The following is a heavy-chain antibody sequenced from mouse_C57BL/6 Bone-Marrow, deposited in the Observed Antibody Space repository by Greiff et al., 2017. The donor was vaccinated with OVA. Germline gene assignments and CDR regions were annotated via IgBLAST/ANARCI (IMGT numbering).Heavy chain of an antibody. J-gene: IGHJ3*01. V-gene: IGHV1-69*01. CDR2: IDPSDSYT. CDR1: GYTFTSYW. CDR3: ARGTYDYDGRFAY. D-gene: IGHD2-4*01. Sequence: QVQLQQPGAELVMPGASVKLSCKASGYTFTSYWMHWVKQRPGQGLEWIGEIDPSDSYTNYNQKFKGKSTLTVDKSSSTAYMQLSSLTSEDSAVYDCARGTYDYDGRFAYWGQGTLVTVSA.